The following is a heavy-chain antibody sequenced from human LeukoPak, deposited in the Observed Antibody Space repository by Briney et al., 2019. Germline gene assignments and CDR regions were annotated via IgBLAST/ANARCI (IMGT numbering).Heavy chain of an antibody. CDR2: IKSKTDGGTT. D-gene: IGHD3-10*01. J-gene: IGHJ4*02. CDR3: TTTYYYGSGSYYFPYYFDY. V-gene: IGHV3-15*01. Sequence: GGSLRLSCAASGFTFSNAWMSWVRQAPGKGLEWVGRIKSKTDGGTTDYAAPVKGRFTISREDSKNTLYLQMNSLKTEDTAVYYCTTTYYYGSGSYYFPYYFDYWGQGTLVTVSS. CDR1: GFTFSNAW.